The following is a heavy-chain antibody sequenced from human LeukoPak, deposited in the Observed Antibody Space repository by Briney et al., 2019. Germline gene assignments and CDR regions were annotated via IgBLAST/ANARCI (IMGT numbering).Heavy chain of an antibody. J-gene: IGHJ3*02. V-gene: IGHV3-30-3*01. D-gene: IGHD2-15*01. CDR3: ARPLYCSGGSCYLYDAFDI. CDR1: GFTFSSYA. Sequence: GGSLRLSCAASGFTFSSYAMHWVRQAPGKGLEWVAVISYDGSNKYYADSVKGRFTISRDNSKNTLYLQMNSLRAEDTAVYYCARPLYCSGGSCYLYDAFDIWSQGTMVTVSS. CDR2: ISYDGSNK.